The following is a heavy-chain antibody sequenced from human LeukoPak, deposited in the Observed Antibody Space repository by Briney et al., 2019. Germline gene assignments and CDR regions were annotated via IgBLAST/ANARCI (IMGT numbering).Heavy chain of an antibody. CDR1: GCSISSGGYY. J-gene: IGHJ5*02. CDR2: IYYSGSI. CDR3: ARGKGSSWYFWFDP. D-gene: IGHD6-13*01. Sequence: PSQTLSLTCTVSGCSISSGGYYWSWNGPHPGQGLEWIGYIYYSGSIYCNPTLKSRITISVDTSKNQFSLKVSSATDAGADVYYCARGKGSSWYFWFDPWGQGTLVTVS. V-gene: IGHV4-31*03.